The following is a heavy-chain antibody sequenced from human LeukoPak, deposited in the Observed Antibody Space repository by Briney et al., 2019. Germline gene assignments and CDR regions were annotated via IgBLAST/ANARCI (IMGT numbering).Heavy chain of an antibody. V-gene: IGHV3-23*01. Sequence: GGSLRLSCAASGFTFSSYAMSWVRQAPGKGLEWVSAIIGSGGSTSYADSGKGRFTISRDNSKNTLYLQMNSLSAEDTAVYYCARFDSSGWSRRGYFDYWGQGTLVTVSS. CDR3: ARFDSSGWSRRGYFDY. J-gene: IGHJ4*02. CDR2: IIGSGGST. D-gene: IGHD6-19*01. CDR1: GFTFSSYA.